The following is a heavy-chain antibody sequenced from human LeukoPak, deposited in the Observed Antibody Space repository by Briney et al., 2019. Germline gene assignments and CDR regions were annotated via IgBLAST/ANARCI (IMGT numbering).Heavy chain of an antibody. CDR1: GYSISSGYY. Sequence: SETLSLTCTVSGYSISSGYYWGWIRQPPGKGLEWIGSIYHSGSTYYNPSLKSRVTISVDTSKNQFSLKLSSVTAADTAVYYCARIVIDYYDRVCAFDIWGQGTMVTVSS. J-gene: IGHJ3*02. CDR3: ARIVIDYYDRVCAFDI. V-gene: IGHV4-38-2*02. D-gene: IGHD3-22*01. CDR2: IYHSGST.